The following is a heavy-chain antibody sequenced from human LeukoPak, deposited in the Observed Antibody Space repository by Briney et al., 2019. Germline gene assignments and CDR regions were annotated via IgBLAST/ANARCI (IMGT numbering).Heavy chain of an antibody. CDR3: ARGRSSSSRDDY. Sequence: ASVKVSCKASGYTFTSYDINWVRQATGQGLEWMGWMNPNSGNTGYAQKFQGRVTITADESTSTAYMELSSLRSEDTAVYYCARGRSSSSRDDYWGQGTLVTVSS. J-gene: IGHJ4*02. CDR1: GYTFTSYD. V-gene: IGHV1-8*03. CDR2: MNPNSGNT. D-gene: IGHD6-6*01.